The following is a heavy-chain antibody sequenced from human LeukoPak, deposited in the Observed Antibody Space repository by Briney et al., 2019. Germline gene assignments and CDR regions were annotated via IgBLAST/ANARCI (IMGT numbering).Heavy chain of an antibody. J-gene: IGHJ5*02. CDR2: ISSSSSYI. CDR1: GFTFSSYA. D-gene: IGHD1-1*01. V-gene: IGHV3-21*01. CDR3: ARDRSVRGAPSGFDP. Sequence: PGRSLRLSCAASGFTFSSYAMHWVRQAPGKGLEWVSSISSSSSYIYYADSVKGRFTISRDNAKNSLYLQMNSLRAEDTAVYYCARDRSVRGAPSGFDPWGQGTLVTVSS.